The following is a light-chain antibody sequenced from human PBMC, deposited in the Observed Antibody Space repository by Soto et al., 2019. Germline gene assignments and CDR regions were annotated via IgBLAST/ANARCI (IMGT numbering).Light chain of an antibody. CDR2: GAS. Sequence: EIVMTQSPATLSVSPGERATLSCRASQSVSSNLAWYQQKRGQAPRLLIYGASTRATGIPARFSGSGSGTEFTLTISSLQSEDFAVYYCQQYNNWPRTFGQGTKVEI. CDR3: QQYNNWPRT. CDR1: QSVSSN. V-gene: IGKV3-15*01. J-gene: IGKJ1*01.